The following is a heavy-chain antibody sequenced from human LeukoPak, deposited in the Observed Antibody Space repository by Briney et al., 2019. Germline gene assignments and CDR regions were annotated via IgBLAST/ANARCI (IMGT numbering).Heavy chain of an antibody. CDR2: IYTSGST. V-gene: IGHV4-4*09. CDR1: GGSISSYY. J-gene: IGHJ4*02. D-gene: IGHD3-9*01. CDR3: ARHLALTGFDY. Sequence: PSQTLSLTCTVSGGSISSYYWSWIRQPPGKGLEWIGYIYTSGSTNYNPSLKSRVTISVDTSKNQFSLKLSSVTAADTAVYYCARHLALTGFDYWGQGTLVTVSS.